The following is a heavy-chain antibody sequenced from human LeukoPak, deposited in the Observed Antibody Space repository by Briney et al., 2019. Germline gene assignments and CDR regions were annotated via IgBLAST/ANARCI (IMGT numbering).Heavy chain of an antibody. CDR1: GYSFTTYY. J-gene: IGHJ4*02. CDR2: VNPTDGGT. Sequence: ASVKVSCKASGYSFTTYYLHWVRQAPGQGLDWVGIVNPTDGGTSCARRFQDRVTMTRDTSTGTVYMEMSSLRFEDTAVYYCTRSGIVGAPRDFDYWGQGTLVTVSS. D-gene: IGHD1-26*01. V-gene: IGHV1-46*03. CDR3: TRSGIVGAPRDFDY.